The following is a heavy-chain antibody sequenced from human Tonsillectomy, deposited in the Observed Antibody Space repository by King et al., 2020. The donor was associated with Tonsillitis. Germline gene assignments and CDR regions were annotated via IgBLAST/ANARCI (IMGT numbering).Heavy chain of an antibody. D-gene: IGHD7-27*01. J-gene: IGHJ4*01. CDR3: ARDIGDWGEH. V-gene: IGHV1-69*06. CDR1: GGTFSSYA. CDR2: IVPSFAPA. Sequence: VQLVQSGAEVKKPGSSVRVSCKASGGTFSSYAFSWVRQAPGQGLEWMGGIVPSFAPAIYAKNFQGRVTITLDKSTSTTYMELRSRRSGDTAGYYCARDIGDWGEHWGXXTLVPVFS.